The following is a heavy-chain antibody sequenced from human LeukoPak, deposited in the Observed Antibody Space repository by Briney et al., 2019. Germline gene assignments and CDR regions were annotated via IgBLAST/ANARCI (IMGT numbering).Heavy chain of an antibody. CDR2: IKQDGSEK. CDR1: GFTFSNYW. Sequence: GGSLGLSCAASGFTFSNYWMSWVRQAPGKGLEWVANIKQDGSEKYYVDSVKGRITISRDNAKNSLYLQMNGLRAEDTAVYYCARDDHDYVWGSYYYWGQGTLVTVSS. J-gene: IGHJ4*02. D-gene: IGHD3-16*01. V-gene: IGHV3-7*01. CDR3: ARDDHDYVWGSYYY.